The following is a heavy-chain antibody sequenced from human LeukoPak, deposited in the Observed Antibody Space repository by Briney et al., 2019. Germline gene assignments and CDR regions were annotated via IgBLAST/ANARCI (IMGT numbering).Heavy chain of an antibody. Sequence: SETLSLTCAVSGYSISSGYYWGWIRQPQGKGLEWIGSIYHSGSTYYNPSVKSRVTISVDTSKNQFSLLLCAVTAEDSAAYYCASHARHAHFDYWDQGTLVTVSS. CDR3: ASHARHAHFDY. V-gene: IGHV4-38-2*01. CDR1: GYSISSGYY. J-gene: IGHJ4*02. CDR2: IYHSGST. D-gene: IGHD2-2*01.